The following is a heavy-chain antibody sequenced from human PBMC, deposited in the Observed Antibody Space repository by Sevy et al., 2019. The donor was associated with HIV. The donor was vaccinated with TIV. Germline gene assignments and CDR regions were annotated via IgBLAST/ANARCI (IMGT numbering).Heavy chain of an antibody. D-gene: IGHD3-22*01. Sequence: GGFLRLSCAASGFTFSSYAMSWVRQAPGKGLEWVSAISGSGGSTYYADSVKGRFTISRDNSKNTLYLQMNSLGAEDTAVYHCAKFYDSSGYCDYWGQGTLVTVSS. CDR2: ISGSGGST. J-gene: IGHJ4*02. V-gene: IGHV3-23*01. CDR3: AKFYDSSGYCDY. CDR1: GFTFSSYA.